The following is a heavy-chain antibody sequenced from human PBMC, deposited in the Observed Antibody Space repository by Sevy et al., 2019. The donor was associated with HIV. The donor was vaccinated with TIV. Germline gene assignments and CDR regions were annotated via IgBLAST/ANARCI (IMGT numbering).Heavy chain of an antibody. D-gene: IGHD3-3*01. CDR3: ARGLSYDFWSGYY. V-gene: IGHV3-21*01. CDR2: ISSSSSYI. J-gene: IGHJ4*02. Sequence: GGSLRLSCAASGFTFSSYSMNWVRQAPGQGLKWVSSISSSSSYIYYADSVKGRFTISRDNAKNSLYLQMNSLRAEDTAVYYCARGLSYDFWSGYYWGQGTLVTVSS. CDR1: GFTFSSYS.